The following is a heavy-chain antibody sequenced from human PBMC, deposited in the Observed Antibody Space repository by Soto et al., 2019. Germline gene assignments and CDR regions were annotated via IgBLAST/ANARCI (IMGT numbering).Heavy chain of an antibody. J-gene: IGHJ6*02. CDR2: IIPIFGTA. Sequence: SVKVSCKASGGTFSSYAISWLRQAPGQGLEWMGGIIPIFGTANYAQKFQGRVTITADKSTSTAYMELSSLRSEDTAVYYCARKEYSNYLYYYYGMDVWGQGTTVTV. D-gene: IGHD4-4*01. CDR1: GGTFSSYA. V-gene: IGHV1-69*06. CDR3: ARKEYSNYLYYYYGMDV.